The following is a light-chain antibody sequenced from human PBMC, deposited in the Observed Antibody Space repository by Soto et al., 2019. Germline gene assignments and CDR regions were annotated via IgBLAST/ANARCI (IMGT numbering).Light chain of an antibody. Sequence: EIVLTQSPATLSLSPEERATLSCRASQSVSSYLAWYQQKPGQAPRLLIYDASNRATGIPARFSGSGSGTDFTLTIXSLEPEDFAVYYCQQRSNWPPLTFGGGTKVEIK. V-gene: IGKV3-11*01. CDR2: DAS. J-gene: IGKJ4*01. CDR1: QSVSSY. CDR3: QQRSNWPPLT.